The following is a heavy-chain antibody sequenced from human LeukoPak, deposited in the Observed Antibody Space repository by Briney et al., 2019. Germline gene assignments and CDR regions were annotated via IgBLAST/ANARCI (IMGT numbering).Heavy chain of an antibody. V-gene: IGHV3-53*04. D-gene: IGHD6-19*01. CDR3: AKGRTAVPGTIEFDY. CDR2: IYSGGST. Sequence: GGSLRLSCAASEFTVSSNYMSWVRQAPGKGLEWVSVIYSGGSTYYADSVKGRFTISRHNSKNTLYLQMNSLRGEDTAVYYCAKGRTAVPGTIEFDYWGQGTLVTVSS. CDR1: EFTVSSNY. J-gene: IGHJ4*02.